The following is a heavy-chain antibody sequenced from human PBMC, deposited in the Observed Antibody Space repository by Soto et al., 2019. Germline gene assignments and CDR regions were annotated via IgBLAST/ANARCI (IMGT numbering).Heavy chain of an antibody. CDR2: INAGNGNT. Sequence: QVQLVQSGAEVKKPGASVKVSCKASGYTFTSYAMHWVRQAPGQRLEWMGWINAGNGNTKYPQKFQGRVTITRDTSASTAYMELSSLRSEATAVYYSARTIVVVTALDYWGQGTLVTVSS. CDR3: ARTIVVVTALDY. J-gene: IGHJ4*02. D-gene: IGHD2-21*02. CDR1: GYTFTSYA. V-gene: IGHV1-3*01.